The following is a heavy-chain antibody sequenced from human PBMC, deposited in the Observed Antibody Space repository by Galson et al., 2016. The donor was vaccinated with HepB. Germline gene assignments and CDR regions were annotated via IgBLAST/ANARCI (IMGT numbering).Heavy chain of an antibody. CDR2: IDGESGNI. CDR1: GFTFSTYS. V-gene: IGHV3-48*04. J-gene: IGHJ4*02. D-gene: IGHD1-26*01. CDR3: ARDGTGTGSYSGAFY. Sequence: SLRLSCAASGFTFSTYSMNWVRQSPGKGLEWIAYIDGESGNILYADSVKGRFIISRDNAENALHLQMNTRRGEDTAVYYCARDGTGTGSYSGAFYWGQGALVTVSS.